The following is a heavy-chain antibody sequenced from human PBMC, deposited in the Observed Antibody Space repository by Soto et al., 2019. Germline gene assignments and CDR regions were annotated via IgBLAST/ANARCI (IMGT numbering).Heavy chain of an antibody. CDR3: ARAAGATHYYYYYYGMDV. CDR2: INHSGST. CDR1: GGSFSGYY. V-gene: IGHV4-34*01. D-gene: IGHD1-26*01. Sequence: SETLSLTCAVYGGSFSGYYWSWIRQPPGKGLEWIGEINHSGSTNYNPSLKSRVTISVDTSKNQFSLKLSSVTAADTAVYYCARAAGATHYYYYYYGMDVWGQGTTVTVSS. J-gene: IGHJ6*02.